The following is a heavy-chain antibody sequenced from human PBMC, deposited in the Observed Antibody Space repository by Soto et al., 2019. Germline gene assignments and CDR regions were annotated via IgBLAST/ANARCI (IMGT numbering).Heavy chain of an antibody. D-gene: IGHD3-22*01. CDR1: GFTFSSYS. V-gene: IGHV3-21*01. CDR3: ARVYYDSSGTHRFDP. CDR2: ISSSSSYI. Sequence: PGGSLRLSCAASGFTFSSYSMNWVRQAPGKGLEWVSSISSSSSYIYYADSVKGRFTISRDNAKNSPYLQMNSLRAEDTAVYYCARVYYDSSGTHRFDPWGQGTLVTVSS. J-gene: IGHJ5*02.